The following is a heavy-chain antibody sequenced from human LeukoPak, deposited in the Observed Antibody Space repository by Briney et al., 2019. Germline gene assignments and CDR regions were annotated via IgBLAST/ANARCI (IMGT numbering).Heavy chain of an antibody. CDR1: GYTFTSYY. J-gene: IGHJ3*02. D-gene: IGHD6-19*01. V-gene: IGHV1-2*02. CDR3: ARGPPYSSGWYAFDM. CDR2: VNSNTGAT. Sequence: ASVKVSCKASGYTFTSYYMHWVRQAPGQGLEWMGWVNSNTGATKYAQKFKGRVTMTRDTSISAAYMELSSLRPDDTAIYYCARGPPYSSGWYAFDMWGQGSTVTVSS.